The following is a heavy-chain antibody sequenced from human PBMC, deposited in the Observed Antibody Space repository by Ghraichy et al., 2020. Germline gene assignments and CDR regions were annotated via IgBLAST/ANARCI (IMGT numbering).Heavy chain of an antibody. CDR1: GGSISSYY. CDR3: ARGEGYSSSPLFDY. D-gene: IGHD6-13*01. J-gene: IGHJ4*02. CDR2: IYYSGST. Sequence: SETLSLTCTVYGGSISSYYWSWIRQPPGKGLEWIGYIYYSGSTNYNPSLKSRVTISVDTSKNQFSLKLSSVTAADTAVYYCARGEGYSSSPLFDYWGQGTLVTVSS. V-gene: IGHV4-59*01.